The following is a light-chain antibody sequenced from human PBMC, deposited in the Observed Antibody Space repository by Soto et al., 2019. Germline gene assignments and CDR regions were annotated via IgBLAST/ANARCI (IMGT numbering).Light chain of an antibody. Sequence: DIQMTQSPSSLSASVGDRVTITCRASQSISSYLNWYQQKPGKAPNLLIYAASSLQSGVPSRFSGSGSGTDFTLTISSLQPEDFATYYCQQTYSTPYTFGQGIKLEIK. J-gene: IGKJ2*01. CDR1: QSISSY. CDR2: AAS. CDR3: QQTYSTPYT. V-gene: IGKV1-39*01.